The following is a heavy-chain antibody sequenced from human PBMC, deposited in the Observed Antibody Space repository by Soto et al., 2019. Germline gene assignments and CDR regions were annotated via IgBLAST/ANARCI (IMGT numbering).Heavy chain of an antibody. CDR3: ARDTHASGPVPQPDY. V-gene: IGHV1-18*01. CDR1: GYTFTSYG. CDR2: ISAYNGNT. D-gene: IGHD3-10*01. J-gene: IGHJ4*02. Sequence: QVQLVQSGAEVKKPGASVKVSCKASGYTFTSYGISWVRQAPGQGLDWMGWISAYNGNTNYAQKLQGSVTMTTDTSTSTAYMELRSLRSDDTAVYYCARDTHASGPVPQPDYWGQGTLVTVSS.